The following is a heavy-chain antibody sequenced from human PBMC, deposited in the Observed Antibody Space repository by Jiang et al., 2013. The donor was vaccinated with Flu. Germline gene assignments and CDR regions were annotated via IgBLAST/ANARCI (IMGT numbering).Heavy chain of an antibody. CDR3: AKEVSNSGGGNPEFDY. V-gene: IGHV3-30*18. CDR2: ISYDGVNK. Sequence: VQLVESGGGVVQPGRSLRLSCAASGFSFFNYGMHWVRQAPGKGLEWVAVISYDGVNKYYADSVKGRFTISKDNSKNTLYLQMNTLRAEDTAVYYCAKEVSNSGGGNPEFDYWGQGTLVTVSS. D-gene: IGHD4-23*01. CDR1: GFSFFNYG. J-gene: IGHJ4*02.